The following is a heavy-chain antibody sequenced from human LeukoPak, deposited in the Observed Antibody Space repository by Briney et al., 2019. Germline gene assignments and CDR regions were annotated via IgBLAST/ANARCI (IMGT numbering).Heavy chain of an antibody. V-gene: IGHV4-61*02. CDR2: IYTSGST. CDR1: GGSISSGSYY. D-gene: IGHD1-26*01. J-gene: IGHJ4*02. Sequence: SETLSLTCTVSGGSISSGSYYWSWIRQPAGKGLEWIGRIYTSGSTNYNPSLKGRVTMSVDTSKNQFSLKLSSVTAADTAAYYCARDLFSGSYRTLDYWGQGTLATVSS. CDR3: ARDLFSGSYRTLDY.